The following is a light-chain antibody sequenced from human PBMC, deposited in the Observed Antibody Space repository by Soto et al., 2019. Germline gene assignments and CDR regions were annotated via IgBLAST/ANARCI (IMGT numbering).Light chain of an antibody. CDR1: STDVGAYNY. CDR2: AVS. V-gene: IGLV2-8*01. Sequence: QSALTQPSSASGSPGQSVTISCTGTSTDVGAYNYVSWYQQHPGKAPKLMIYAVSKRPSGVPDRFSGSKSGNTASLTVSGLQADDEADYYCSSYVGNNNLVFGGGTKLTVL. CDR3: SSYVGNNNLV. J-gene: IGLJ2*01.